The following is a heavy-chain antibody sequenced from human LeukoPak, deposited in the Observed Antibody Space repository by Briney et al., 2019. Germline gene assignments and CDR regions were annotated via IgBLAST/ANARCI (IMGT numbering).Heavy chain of an antibody. J-gene: IGHJ4*02. CDR1: GITVSTNY. Sequence: GGSLRLSCAAPGITVSTNYMSWVRQAPGKGLEWVSIIYSGGATFYADSVKGRFTISRENSKNTLWLQMNSLRAEDTAVYYCARLHYDVLTGPFDYWGQGTLVTVSS. CDR3: ARLHYDVLTGPFDY. D-gene: IGHD3-9*01. V-gene: IGHV3-66*04. CDR2: IYSGGAT.